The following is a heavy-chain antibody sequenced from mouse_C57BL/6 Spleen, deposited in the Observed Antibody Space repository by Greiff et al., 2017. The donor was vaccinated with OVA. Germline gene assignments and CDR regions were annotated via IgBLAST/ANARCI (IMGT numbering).Heavy chain of an antibody. Sequence: QVQLQQSGPELVKPGASVKISCKASGYSFTSYYIHWVKQRPGQGLEWIGWIYPGSGNTKYNEKFKGKATLPADTSSSTAYMQLSSLTSEDSAVYYCARERDDYAWFAYWGQGTLVTVSA. CDR1: GYSFTSYY. V-gene: IGHV1-66*01. J-gene: IGHJ3*01. D-gene: IGHD2-4*01. CDR3: ARERDDYAWFAY. CDR2: IYPGSGNT.